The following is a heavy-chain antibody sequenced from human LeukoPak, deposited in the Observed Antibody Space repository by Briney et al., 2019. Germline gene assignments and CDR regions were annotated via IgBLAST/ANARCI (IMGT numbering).Heavy chain of an antibody. J-gene: IGHJ4*02. CDR1: GFTFSSCG. CDR2: ILYDGSNK. Sequence: PGRSLRLSCAASGFTFSSCGMHWVRQAPGKGLEWVAVILYDGSNKYYADSVKGRFTISRDNSKNTLYLQMNSLRDEDRAVYYCAKGPFFYYDASGYNYFDFWGQGTLVTVSS. CDR3: AKGPFFYYDASGYNYFDF. D-gene: IGHD3-22*01. V-gene: IGHV3-30*18.